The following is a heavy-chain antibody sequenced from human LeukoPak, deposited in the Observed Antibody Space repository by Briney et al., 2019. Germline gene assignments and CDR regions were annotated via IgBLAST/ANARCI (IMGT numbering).Heavy chain of an antibody. CDR1: GGTFSSYA. Sequence: VASVKVSCKASGGTFSSYAISWVRQAPGQGPEWMGGIIPISTTANYAQKFQGRVTITSDEFTRTAYMEVYSLKCEDTAVYYCTIGPFCGVDCYAVDYWGQGTLVTVSS. J-gene: IGHJ4*02. CDR3: TIGPFCGVDCYAVDY. CDR2: IIPISTTA. V-gene: IGHV1-69*01. D-gene: IGHD2-21*02.